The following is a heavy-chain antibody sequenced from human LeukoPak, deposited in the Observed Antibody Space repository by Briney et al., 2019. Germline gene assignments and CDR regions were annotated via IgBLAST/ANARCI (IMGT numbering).Heavy chain of an antibody. J-gene: IGHJ3*02. CDR3: ATQAQYSFFGEYAFDI. CDR1: GFTFSSYA. Sequence: PGRSLRLSCAASGFTFSSYAMHWVRQAPGKGLEWVAVISYDGSNKYYADSVKGRFTISRDNSKNTLYLQMNSLRAEDTAVYYCATQAQYSFFGEYAFDIWGQGTMVTVSS. D-gene: IGHD3-10*01. CDR2: ISYDGSNK. V-gene: IGHV3-30-3*01.